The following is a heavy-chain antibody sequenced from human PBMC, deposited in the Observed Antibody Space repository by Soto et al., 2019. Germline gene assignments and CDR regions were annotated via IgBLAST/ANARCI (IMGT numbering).Heavy chain of an antibody. J-gene: IGHJ6*02. V-gene: IGHV3-23*01. CDR1: GFTFSNYA. CDR2: ISGSGGST. D-gene: IGHD5-12*01. CDR3: ARDRYIVATVYYYYGMDV. Sequence: GGSLRLSCAASGFTFSNYAVTWVRQAPGKGLEWVSTISGSGGSTYYADSVKGRFTISRDNSKNTLYLQMNSLRAEDTAVYYCARDRYIVATVYYYYGMDVWGQGTTVTVSS.